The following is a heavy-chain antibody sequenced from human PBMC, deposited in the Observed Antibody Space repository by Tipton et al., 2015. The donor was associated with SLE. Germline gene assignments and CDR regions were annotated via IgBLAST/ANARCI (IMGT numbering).Heavy chain of an antibody. Sequence: LRLSCTVSGGSISSYYWSWIRQPAGKGLEWIGRIYTSGSTNYNPPLKSRVTMSVDTSKNQFSLKLSSVTAADTAVYYCARDWGGYCSSTSCLGGFDYWGQGTLVTVSS. CDR2: IYTSGST. V-gene: IGHV4-4*07. D-gene: IGHD2-2*03. CDR3: ARDWGGYCSSTSCLGGFDY. J-gene: IGHJ4*02. CDR1: GGSISSYY.